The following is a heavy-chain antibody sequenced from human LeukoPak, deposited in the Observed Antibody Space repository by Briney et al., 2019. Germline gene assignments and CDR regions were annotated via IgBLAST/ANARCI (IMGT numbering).Heavy chain of an antibody. D-gene: IGHD6-13*01. V-gene: IGHV3-33*01. J-gene: IGHJ4*02. CDR1: GFTFSSYG. CDR2: IWYDGSNK. CDR3: ARDMGRAWYGPPDY. Sequence: GGSLRLSCAASGFTFSSYGMHWVRQAPGKGLEWVAVIWYDGSNKYYADSVKGRFTISRDNSKNTLYLQMNSLRAEDTAVYYCARDMGRAWYGPPDYWGQGTLVTVSS.